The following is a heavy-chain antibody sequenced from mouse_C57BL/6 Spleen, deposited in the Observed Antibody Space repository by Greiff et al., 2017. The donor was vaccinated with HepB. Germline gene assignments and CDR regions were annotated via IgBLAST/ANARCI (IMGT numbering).Heavy chain of an antibody. V-gene: IGHV5-4*03. CDR2: ISDGGSYT. CDR3: AKGGSSLGYYFDY. Sequence: EVKLMESGGGLVKPGGSLKLSCAASGFTFSSYAMSWVRQTPEKRLEWVATISDGGSYTYYPDNVKGRFTISRDNAKNNLYLQMSHLKSEDTAMYYCAKGGSSLGYYFDYWGQGTTLTVSS. CDR1: GFTFSSYA. D-gene: IGHD1-1*01. J-gene: IGHJ2*01.